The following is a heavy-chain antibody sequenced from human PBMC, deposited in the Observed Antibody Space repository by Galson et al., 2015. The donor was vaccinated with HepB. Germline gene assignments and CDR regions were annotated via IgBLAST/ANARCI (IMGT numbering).Heavy chain of an antibody. Sequence: AISGDSVSSNSAAWNWIRQSPSRGLEWLGRTYYRSKWYNDYAVSVKSRITINPDTSKNQFSLQLNSVTPEDTAVYYCARDRGLLLWFGEYGTYGMDVWGQGTTVTVSS. V-gene: IGHV6-1*01. CDR1: GDSVSSNSAA. CDR2: TYYRSKWYN. CDR3: ARDRGLLLWFGEYGTYGMDV. J-gene: IGHJ6*02. D-gene: IGHD3-10*01.